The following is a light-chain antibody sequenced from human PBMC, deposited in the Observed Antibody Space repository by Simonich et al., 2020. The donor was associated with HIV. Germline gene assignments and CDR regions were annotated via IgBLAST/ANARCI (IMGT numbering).Light chain of an antibody. CDR1: QGVSRW. CDR2: KAS. J-gene: IGKJ1*01. Sequence: IQMTQSPSSLSASVGDRVTLTCRASQGVSRWLAWYQQKPGKAPKRLIYKASSLESGVPSRFSGSGSGTEFTLTISSLQPDDFATYYCQQYNSYWTFGQGTKVEIK. V-gene: IGKV1-5*03. CDR3: QQYNSYWT.